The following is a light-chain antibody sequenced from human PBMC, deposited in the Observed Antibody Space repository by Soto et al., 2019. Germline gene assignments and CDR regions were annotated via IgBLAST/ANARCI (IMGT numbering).Light chain of an antibody. J-gene: IGKJ2*01. CDR3: QQYDSSSPT. CDR2: DAS. Sequence: DIQMTQSPSTLSASVGDGVTITCRASQNISVWLAWYQQRPGKAPKFLMYDASSLETGVPSRFSGSGSGTGFTLTIRSLQPDDSATYYCQQYDSSSPTFGQGTKLEIK. V-gene: IGKV1-5*01. CDR1: QNISVW.